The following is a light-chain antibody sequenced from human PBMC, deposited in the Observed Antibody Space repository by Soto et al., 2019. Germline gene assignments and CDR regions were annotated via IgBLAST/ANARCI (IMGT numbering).Light chain of an antibody. CDR3: QQYDISPWT. V-gene: IGKV4-1*01. Sequence: DIVMTQSPDSLAVSLGERATINCKSSQNILYYSNNKNYLAWYQQKPGQPPKLLMYWASTRESGVPDRFSGSGSGTDFTLTVSSLQAEDVAVYYCQQYDISPWTFGQGTKVEIK. CDR2: WAS. J-gene: IGKJ1*01. CDR1: QNILYYSNNKNY.